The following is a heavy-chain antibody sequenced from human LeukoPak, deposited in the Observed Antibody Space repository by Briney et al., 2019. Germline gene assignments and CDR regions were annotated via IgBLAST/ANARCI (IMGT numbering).Heavy chain of an antibody. CDR2: TYTSGST. V-gene: IGHV4-4*07. D-gene: IGHD6-13*01. CDR3: ARVSSSWYQDWYFDL. Sequence: SETLSLTCTVSGGSISSYDWSWIRQPAGKGLEWIGRTYTSGSTNYNPSLKSRVTMSVYMSKNQFSLKLSSMIAADTAVYYCARVSSSWYQDWYFDLWGRGTLVTVPS. J-gene: IGHJ2*01. CDR1: GGSISSYD.